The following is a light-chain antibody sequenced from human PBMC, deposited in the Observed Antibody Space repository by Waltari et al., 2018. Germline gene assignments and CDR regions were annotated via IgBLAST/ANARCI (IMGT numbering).Light chain of an antibody. CDR1: QRVSSSY. Sequence: DILLTHSPGTLPLSPGERDTLSCRASQRVSSSYLDWYQQKPGQAPRLLLYGAASSATGIPARFSGSGSGTDFTLTISRLEPEDFAVYYCQQYDSSPPYTFGQGTKLEIK. CDR2: GAA. CDR3: QQYDSSPPYT. V-gene: IGKV3-20*01. J-gene: IGKJ2*01.